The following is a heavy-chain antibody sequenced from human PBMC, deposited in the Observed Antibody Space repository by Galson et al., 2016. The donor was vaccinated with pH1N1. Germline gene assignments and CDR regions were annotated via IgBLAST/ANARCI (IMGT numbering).Heavy chain of an antibody. CDR1: GFSLSTSGVG. D-gene: IGHD4-17*01. CDR2: IYWDDDK. Sequence: PALVKPTQTLTLTCTFSGFSLSTSGVGVGWIRQSPGKALEWLALIYWDDDKRYSPSLKSRLTITKDTSKNQVVLTMTNMDPVDTATYYCAHLGYGDYVGYFDYWGQGTLVIVSS. CDR3: AHLGYGDYVGYFDY. V-gene: IGHV2-5*02. J-gene: IGHJ4*02.